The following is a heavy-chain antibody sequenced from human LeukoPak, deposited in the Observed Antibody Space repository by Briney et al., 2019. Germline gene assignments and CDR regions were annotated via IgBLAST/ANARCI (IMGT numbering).Heavy chain of an antibody. J-gene: IGHJ4*02. CDR3: ARDLHSRWELRLGGSLGY. D-gene: IGHD1-26*01. CDR1: GYPFSNHG. V-gene: IGHV1-18*01. CDR2: ISCYNGDT. Sequence: ASVKVSCKASGYPFSNHGITWVRQAPGQGLEWMGWISCYNGDTHYAQKFQGRVTMTTDKPTSTAYMELSSLRSEDTAVYYCARDLHSRWELRLGGSLGYWGQGTLVTVSS.